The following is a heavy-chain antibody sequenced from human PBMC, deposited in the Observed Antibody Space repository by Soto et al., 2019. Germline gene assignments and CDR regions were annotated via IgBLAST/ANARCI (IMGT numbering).Heavy chain of an antibody. D-gene: IGHD6-13*01. CDR1: VDSITTYY. CDR3: ARYSNNWFKTEGMEV. V-gene: IGHV4-4*07. CDR2: IDTSGNT. J-gene: IGHJ6*01. Sequence: PSETLSLTCTFSVDSITTYYWSCIRHPAGKGLEWIGRIDTSGNTNYNPSLKSRVTMSVDTSKKQFSLKLTSVTAADTAVYYCARYSNNWFKTEGMEVWGQGTTVSVSS.